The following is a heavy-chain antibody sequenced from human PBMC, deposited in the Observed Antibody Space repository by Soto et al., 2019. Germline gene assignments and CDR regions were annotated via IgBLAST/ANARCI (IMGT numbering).Heavy chain of an antibody. CDR3: AREGVGATGAFDI. D-gene: IGHD1-26*01. CDR1: GFTFSSYA. CDR2: ISYDGSNK. J-gene: IGHJ3*02. Sequence: GGSLRLSCAASGFTFSSYAMHWVRQAPGKGLEWVAVISYDGSNKYYADSVKGRFTISRDNSKNTLYLQMNSLRAEDTAVYYCAREGVGATGAFDIWGQGTMVTVSS. V-gene: IGHV3-30-3*01.